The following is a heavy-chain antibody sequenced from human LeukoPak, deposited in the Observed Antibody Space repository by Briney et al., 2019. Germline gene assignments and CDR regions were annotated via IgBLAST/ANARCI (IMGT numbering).Heavy chain of an antibody. CDR2: INHSGST. CDR1: GGSFSGYY. D-gene: IGHD6-13*01. CDR3: AREYSSSCVFDL. V-gene: IGHV4-34*01. J-gene: IGHJ2*01. Sequence: SETLSLTCAVYGGSFSGYYWSWIRQPPGKGLEWIGEINHSGSTNYNPSLKSRVTISVDTSKNQFSLKLSSVTAADTAVYYCAREYSSSCVFDLWGRGTLVTVSS.